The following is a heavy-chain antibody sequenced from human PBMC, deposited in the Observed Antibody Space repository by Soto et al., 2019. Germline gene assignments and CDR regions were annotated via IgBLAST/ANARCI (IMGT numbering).Heavy chain of an antibody. CDR2: IIPILGIA. D-gene: IGHD6-19*01. CDR1: GGTFSSYT. CDR3: ARELTYSRGWFDY. V-gene: IGHV1-69*08. Sequence: QVQLVQSGAEVKKPGSSVKVSCKASGGTFSSYTISWVRQAPGQGLEWMGRIIPILGIANYAQKFQGRVTITADKSTSTAYMELSSLRSEDTAVYYCARELTYSRGWFDYLGQGTLVTVSS. J-gene: IGHJ5*01.